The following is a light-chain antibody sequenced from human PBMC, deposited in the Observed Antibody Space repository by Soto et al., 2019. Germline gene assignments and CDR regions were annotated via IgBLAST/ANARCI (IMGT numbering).Light chain of an antibody. V-gene: IGKV1-33*01. Sequence: DIQMTQSPSSLSASVGDEVTITCRASQTIMTYLNWYQLKPGKAPKLLIYDASNLETGVPSRFSGSGSGTDFTFTISSLQPEDIATYYCQQYDNLPVFGQGTKLEIK. J-gene: IGKJ2*01. CDR2: DAS. CDR3: QQYDNLPV. CDR1: QTIMTY.